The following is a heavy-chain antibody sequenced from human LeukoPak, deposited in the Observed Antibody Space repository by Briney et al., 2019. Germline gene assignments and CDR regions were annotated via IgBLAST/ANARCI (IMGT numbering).Heavy chain of an antibody. D-gene: IGHD6-19*01. J-gene: IGHJ3*02. V-gene: IGHV4-59*08. CDR1: GGSISSYY. CDR2: VYYTGNA. CDR3: ASYGWGSTWATDAFDI. Sequence: SETLSLTCTVSGGSISSYYWSWVRHPPGRGLEWIAYVYYTGNANYNPSLKSRVSISVDTSKRQVSLKLNSVTAADTAVYYCASYGWGSTWATDAFDIWGQGTTVTVSA.